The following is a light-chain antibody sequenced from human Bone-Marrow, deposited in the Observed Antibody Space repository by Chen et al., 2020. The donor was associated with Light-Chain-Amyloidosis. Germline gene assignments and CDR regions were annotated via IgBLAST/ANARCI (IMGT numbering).Light chain of an antibody. CDR3: QVWDRSSDRPV. V-gene: IGLV3-21*02. CDR2: DDS. CDR1: NIGSTS. J-gene: IGLJ3*02. Sequence: SYVLTQSSSVSVAPGQTATIACGGNNIGSTSVHWYQQTPGQAPLLVVYDDSDRPSGMHERLCGSNSGNSATLTISRVEAGDEADYYCQVWDRSSDRPVFGGGTKLTVL.